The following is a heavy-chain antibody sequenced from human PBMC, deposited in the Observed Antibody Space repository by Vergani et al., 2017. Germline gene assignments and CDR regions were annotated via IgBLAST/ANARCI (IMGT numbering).Heavy chain of an antibody. J-gene: IGHJ4*02. CDR2: ISSSGSTI. D-gene: IGHD3-16*01. Sequence: QVQLVESGGGLVKPGGSLRLSCAASGFTFSDYYMSWIRQAPGKGLEWVSYISSSGSTIYYADSVKGRFIISRDNAKNSLYLQMNSLRAEDTAVYYCARESENYDYIWGRLGATDYWGQGTLVTVSS. V-gene: IGHV3-11*01. CDR3: ARESENYDYIWGRLGATDY. CDR1: GFTFSDYY.